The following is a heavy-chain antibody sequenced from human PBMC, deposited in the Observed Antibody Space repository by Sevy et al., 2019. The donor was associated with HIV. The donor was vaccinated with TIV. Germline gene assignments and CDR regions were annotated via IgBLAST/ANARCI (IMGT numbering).Heavy chain of an antibody. V-gene: IGHV3-23*01. J-gene: IGHJ4*02. CDR2: ISGSGGST. CDR1: GFIFSSYV. Sequence: GGSLRLSCAASGFIFSSYVMSWVRQAPGKGLEWVSTISGSGGSTYYADSVKGRFTISRDNSKNTLDLQMNSLRAEDTAVYYCEAIATAGRDCWGQGTLVTVSS. D-gene: IGHD6-13*01. CDR3: EAIATAGRDC.